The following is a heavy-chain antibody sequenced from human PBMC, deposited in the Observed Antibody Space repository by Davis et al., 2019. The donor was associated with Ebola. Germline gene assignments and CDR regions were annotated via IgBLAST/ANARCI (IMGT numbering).Heavy chain of an antibody. V-gene: IGHV1-18*01. CDR1: GYTFTSYG. J-gene: IGHJ6*02. CDR3: ARVLGEAAAGTMDYYYGMDV. D-gene: IGHD6-13*01. Sequence: ASVKVSCKASGYTFTSYGISWVRQAPGQGLEWMGWISAYNGNTNYAQKLQGRVTMTTDTSTSTAYMELRSLRSDDTAVYYCARVLGEAAAGTMDYYYGMDVWGQGTTVTVSS. CDR2: ISAYNGNT.